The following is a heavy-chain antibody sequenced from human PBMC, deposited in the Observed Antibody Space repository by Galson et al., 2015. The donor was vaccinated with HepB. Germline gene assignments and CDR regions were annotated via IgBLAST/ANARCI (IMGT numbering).Heavy chain of an antibody. Sequence: SLRLSCAASGFTFSGYAMNWVRQAPGKGLEWVSTISGSGASKYYTDSVKGRFTISRDKSKNTLQLQMNSLRAEDTAIYYCAIKTGDYYDYWGQGTLVTGTS. J-gene: IGHJ4*02. V-gene: IGHV3-23*01. CDR2: ISGSGASK. CDR1: GFTFSGYA. CDR3: AIKTGDYYDY. D-gene: IGHD3-10*01.